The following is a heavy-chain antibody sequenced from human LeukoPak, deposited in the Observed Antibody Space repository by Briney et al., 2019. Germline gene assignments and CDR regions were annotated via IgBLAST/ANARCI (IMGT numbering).Heavy chain of an antibody. CDR2: ISSSGSI. V-gene: IGHV3-48*03. CDR1: GFTFSNYE. CDR3: ASTNYYDSSGFSNWFDP. Sequence: GGSLRLSCAASGFTFSNYEMNWVRQAPGKGLEWVSYISSSGSIYYADSVKGRFTISRDNAKNSLYLQMNSLRAENTAIYYCASTNYYDSSGFSNWFDPWRQGTLVTVSS. J-gene: IGHJ5*02. D-gene: IGHD3-22*01.